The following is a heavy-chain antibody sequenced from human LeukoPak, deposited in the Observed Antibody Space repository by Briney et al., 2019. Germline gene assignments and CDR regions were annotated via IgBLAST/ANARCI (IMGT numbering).Heavy chain of an antibody. CDR2: INHSGST. CDR3: ARGLNYYDSSGYA. V-gene: IGHV4-34*01. D-gene: IGHD3-22*01. CDR1: GGSFSGYY. Sequence: PSETLSLTCAVYGGSFSGYYWSWIRQPPGKGLEWSGEINHSGSTNYNPSLKSRVTISVDTSKNQFSLKLSSVTAADTAVYYCARGLNYYDSSGYAWGQGTLVTVSS. J-gene: IGHJ5*02.